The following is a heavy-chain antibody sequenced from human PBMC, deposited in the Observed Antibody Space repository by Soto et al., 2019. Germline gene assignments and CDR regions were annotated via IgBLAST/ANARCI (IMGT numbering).Heavy chain of an antibody. D-gene: IGHD1-1*01. J-gene: IGHJ4*02. CDR1: GFTFSSYA. Sequence: GGSLRLSCAASGFTFSSYAMSWVRQAPGKGLEWVSAISGSGGSTYYADSVKGRFTISRDNSKNTLYLQMNSLRAEDTAVYYCAKDRPGPMYGTPTPFDYWGQGTLVTVSS. CDR2: ISGSGGST. CDR3: AKDRPGPMYGTPTPFDY. V-gene: IGHV3-23*01.